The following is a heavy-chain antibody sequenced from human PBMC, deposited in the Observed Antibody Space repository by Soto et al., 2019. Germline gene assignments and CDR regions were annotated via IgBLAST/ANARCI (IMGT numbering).Heavy chain of an antibody. CDR3: ASVGSDYDNSGYYLP. CDR1: GGSVSSSKW. Sequence: XTLSLPCMVSGGSVSSSKWWSWVRQPPGKRLEWIGEIYHSGSTTYNPSLKSRATISVDKSENQFSLRLKSVTAAHTAVYYCASVGSDYDNSGYYLPWGPGTLGTVSS. CDR2: IYHSGST. V-gene: IGHV4-4*02. D-gene: IGHD3-22*01. J-gene: IGHJ5*02.